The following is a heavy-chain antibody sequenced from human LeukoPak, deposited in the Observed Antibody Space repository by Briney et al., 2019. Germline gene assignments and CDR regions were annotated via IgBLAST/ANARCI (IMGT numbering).Heavy chain of an antibody. V-gene: IGHV3-11*01. Sequence: GGSLRLSCAASGFNFSATYMTWIRQTPGKGLEWVSYISSSGGTIYYADSVKGRFTISRDDSKKTVYLQMNSLRAEDTAVYYCARVIEAASGYRYYYYGMDVWGQGTTVTVSS. CDR2: ISSSGGTI. CDR1: GFNFSATY. J-gene: IGHJ6*02. D-gene: IGHD6-13*01. CDR3: ARVIEAASGYRYYYYGMDV.